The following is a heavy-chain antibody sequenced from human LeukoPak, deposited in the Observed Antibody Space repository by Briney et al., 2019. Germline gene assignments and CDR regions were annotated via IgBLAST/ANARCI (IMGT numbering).Heavy chain of an antibody. V-gene: IGHV3-23*01. CDR1: GLTFSTYA. Sequence: GGSLRLSCAASGLTFSTYAMSWVRQATGRRLEWVSAISGSGGSTYYADSVKGRFTISRDNSENTLYLQMDSLRAEDTAVYYCAKNGYDSSGYLYFDYWGQGTLVTVSS. CDR2: ISGSGGST. CDR3: AKNGYDSSGYLYFDY. J-gene: IGHJ4*02. D-gene: IGHD3-22*01.